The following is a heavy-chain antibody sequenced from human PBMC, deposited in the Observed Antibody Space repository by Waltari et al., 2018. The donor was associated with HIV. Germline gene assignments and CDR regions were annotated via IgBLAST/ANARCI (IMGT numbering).Heavy chain of an antibody. CDR3: ARDLKDYDFWSPVDV. D-gene: IGHD3-3*01. V-gene: IGHV3-7*01. CDR2: IKQDGSEK. J-gene: IGHJ6*02. CDR1: GFTFSTYW. Sequence: EVQLVESGGGLVQPGGSLRLSCAASGFTFSTYWMTWVRQAPGKGLDWLANIKQDGSEKYYAYSVKGRFTVSRDNNNKSLYLQMSSLRAEDTAVYYCARDLKDYDFWSPVDVWGQGTTVTVSS.